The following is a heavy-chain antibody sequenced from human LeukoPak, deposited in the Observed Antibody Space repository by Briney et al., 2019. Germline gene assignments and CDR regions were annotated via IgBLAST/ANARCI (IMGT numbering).Heavy chain of an antibody. J-gene: IGHJ4*02. CDR1: GYTLTELS. D-gene: IGHD5-18*01. V-gene: IGHV1-24*01. CDR2: FDPEDGET. CDR3: ASCSRSYGHEFDY. Sequence: ASVKVSCKVSGYTLTELSMHWVRQAPGKGLEWMGGFDPEDGETIYAQKFQGRVTMTEDTSTSTVYMELSSLRSEDTAVYYCASCSRSYGHEFDYWGQGTLVTVSS.